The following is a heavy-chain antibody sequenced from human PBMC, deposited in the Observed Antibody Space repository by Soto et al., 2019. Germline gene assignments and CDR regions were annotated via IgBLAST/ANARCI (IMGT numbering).Heavy chain of an antibody. J-gene: IGHJ4*02. V-gene: IGHV3-21*06. CDR3: ARDPLWFGEIGYFDY. CDR2: IDSSSSFI. Sequence: EVQLVESVGSLVKPGGSLRLSCAASGFTFSSHAMNWVRQAPGKGLEWISSIDSSSSFIYYADSVKGRFTISRDNAKNSVFLHMSSLRADDTAVYYCARDPLWFGEIGYFDYWGQGALVTVSS. CDR1: GFTFSSHA. D-gene: IGHD3-10*01.